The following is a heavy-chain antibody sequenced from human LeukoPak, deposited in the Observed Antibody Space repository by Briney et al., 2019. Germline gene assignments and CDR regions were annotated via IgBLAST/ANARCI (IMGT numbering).Heavy chain of an antibody. Sequence: SETLSLTCTVSGGSISSYYWSWIRQPPGKGLEWIGYIYTSGSTNYNPSLKSRVTISVDTSKNQFSLKLSSVTAADTAVYYCARQNRSHSSDCWFDPWGQGTLVTVSS. CDR2: IYTSGST. V-gene: IGHV4-4*09. CDR3: ARQNRSHSSDCWFDP. D-gene: IGHD2-21*01. J-gene: IGHJ5*02. CDR1: GGSISSYY.